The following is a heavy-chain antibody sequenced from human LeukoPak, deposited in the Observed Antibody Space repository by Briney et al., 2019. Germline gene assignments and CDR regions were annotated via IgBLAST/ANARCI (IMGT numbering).Heavy chain of an antibody. CDR2: IYYSGST. J-gene: IGHJ5*02. CDR1: GGSISSSSYY. D-gene: IGHD3-10*01. CDR3: ARLFYYGQPPTNWFDP. Sequence: SETLSLTCTVSGGSISSSSYYWGWIRQPPGKGLDWIGNIYYSGSTYYNPSLKSRVTISVDTSKNQFSLKLSSVTAADTAVYYCARLFYYGQPPTNWFDPWGQGTLVTVSS. V-gene: IGHV4-39*07.